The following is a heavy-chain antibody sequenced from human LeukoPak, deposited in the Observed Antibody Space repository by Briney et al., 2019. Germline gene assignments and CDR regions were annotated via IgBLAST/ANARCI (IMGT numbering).Heavy chain of an antibody. J-gene: IGHJ4*02. CDR1: GYTFTSYY. CDR3: ARGIGVRYFDWLLPFDY. CDR2: IIPIFGTA. D-gene: IGHD3-9*01. V-gene: IGHV1-69*13. Sequence: ASVKVSCKASGYTFTSYYMHWVRQAPGQGLEWMGGIIPIFGTANYAQKFQGRVTITADESTSTAYMELSSLRSEDTAVYYCARGIGVRYFDWLLPFDYWGQGALVTVSS.